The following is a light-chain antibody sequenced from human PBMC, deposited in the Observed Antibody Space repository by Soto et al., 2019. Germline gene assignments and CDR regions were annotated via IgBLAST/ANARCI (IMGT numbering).Light chain of an antibody. V-gene: IGLV1-40*01. CDR1: SSNIGAGYD. J-gene: IGLJ3*02. CDR3: QSYDSSLSGLWV. CDR2: GNN. Sequence: QAVVTQPPSVSGAPGQRVSISCTGSSSNIGAGYDVHWYQQLPGAAPKLLISGNNIRPSGVPDRFSGSKSGTSASLAITGLQAEDEDDYYCQSYDSSLSGLWVFGGGTQLTVL.